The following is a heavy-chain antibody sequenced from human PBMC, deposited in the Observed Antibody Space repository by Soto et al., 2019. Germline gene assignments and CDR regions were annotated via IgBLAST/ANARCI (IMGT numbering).Heavy chain of an antibody. CDR2: INTYNGNT. V-gene: IGHV1-18*01. J-gene: IGHJ5*02. CDR3: ARVAASGSYSDNWFDP. Sequence: ASVKVSCKASGYAFTSYGISWVRQAPGQGLQWMGWINTYNGNTDYEQRLQGRVTLATDTSTSTAYMELRSLRSDDSAVYYCARVAASGSYSDNWFDPWGQGTLVTVSS. D-gene: IGHD3-10*01. CDR1: GYAFTSYG.